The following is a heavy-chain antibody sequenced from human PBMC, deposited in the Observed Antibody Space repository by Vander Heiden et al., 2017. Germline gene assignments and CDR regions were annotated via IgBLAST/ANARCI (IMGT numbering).Heavy chain of an antibody. Sequence: QVQLVESGGGVVQSGRSLSPSCAASGFTFKTYGMHWVRQAPGKGLGWLAIIWYDGNTKDYADSVKGRFTISRDNSKNTLYLEMSSLRVEDTAIYYCARAGSDIAVAGPFDFWGQGTLVTVSS. D-gene: IGHD6-19*01. V-gene: IGHV3-33*01. CDR3: ARAGSDIAVAGPFDF. CDR1: GFTFKTYG. J-gene: IGHJ4*02. CDR2: IWYDGNTK.